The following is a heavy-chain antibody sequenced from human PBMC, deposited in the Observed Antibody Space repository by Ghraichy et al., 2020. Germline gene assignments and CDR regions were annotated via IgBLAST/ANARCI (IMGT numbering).Heavy chain of an antibody. CDR3: ARILLCFGAYYFDY. D-gene: IGHD3-10*01. J-gene: IGHJ4*02. Sequence: GGSLRLSCAASGFTFSEYYVSWIRQAPGKGLEWVSYSSSSGSRIYYADSVKGRFTVSRDNAKNSLSLQMNSLRADDTAVYYCARILLCFGAYYFDYWGQG. CDR2: SSSSGSRI. CDR1: GFTFSEYY. V-gene: IGHV3-11*01.